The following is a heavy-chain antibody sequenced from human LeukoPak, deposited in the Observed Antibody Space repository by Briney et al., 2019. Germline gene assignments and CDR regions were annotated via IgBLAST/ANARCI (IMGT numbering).Heavy chain of an antibody. CDR2: INIDGSSA. D-gene: IGHD6-6*01. V-gene: IGHV3-74*01. CDR1: GFTFSNYW. CDR3: SRDGGSSSTWFDP. Sequence: GGSLRLSCAASGFTFSNYWMHWVRQALEKGLVWVSRINIDGSSANYADSVKGRFTISRDNAKNTLYLQMNSLTAEDTAVFYCSRDGGSSSTWFDPWGQGTLVTVSS. J-gene: IGHJ5*02.